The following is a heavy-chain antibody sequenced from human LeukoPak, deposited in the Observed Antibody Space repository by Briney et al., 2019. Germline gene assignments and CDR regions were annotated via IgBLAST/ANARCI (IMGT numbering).Heavy chain of an antibody. CDR2: ISGSGGST. V-gene: IGHV3-23*01. D-gene: IGHD6-19*01. Sequence: PGGSVRLSCAASGFTFSSYAISWVRQAPGKGLEWVSAISGSGGSTYYADSVKGRFTISRDNSKNTLYLQMNCLRAEDTAVYYCAKKQSDSWLPAYYFDYWGQGTLVTVSS. CDR1: GFTFSSYA. CDR3: AKKQSDSWLPAYYFDY. J-gene: IGHJ4*02.